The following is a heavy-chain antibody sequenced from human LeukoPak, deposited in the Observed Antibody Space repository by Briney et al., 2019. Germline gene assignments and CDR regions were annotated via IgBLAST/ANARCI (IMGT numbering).Heavy chain of an antibody. CDR2: IIPILGIA. V-gene: IGHV1-69*04. Sequence: ASVKVSCKASGGTFISYAISWVRQAPGQGLEWMGRIIPILGIANYAQKFQGRVTITADKSTSTAYMELSSLRSEDTAVYYCADSSSFPAWFDPWGQGTLVTVSS. CDR3: ADSSSFPAWFDP. J-gene: IGHJ5*02. D-gene: IGHD6-13*01. CDR1: GGTFISYA.